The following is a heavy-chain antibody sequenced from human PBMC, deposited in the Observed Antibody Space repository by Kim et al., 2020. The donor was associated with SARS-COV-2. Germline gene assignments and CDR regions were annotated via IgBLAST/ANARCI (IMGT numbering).Heavy chain of an antibody. CDR1: GGSISSSNW. CDR2: IYHSGST. CDR3: ARGGPGSDYYDSSGYPNYIDY. D-gene: IGHD3-22*01. V-gene: IGHV4-4*02. J-gene: IGHJ4*02. Sequence: SETLSLTCAVSGGSISSSNWWRWVRQPPGKGLEWIGKIYHSGSTNYNPSLKSRVTISVDKSKNQFSLKLSSVTAADTVVYYCARGGPGSDYYDSSGYPNYIDYWGQGTLVTVSS.